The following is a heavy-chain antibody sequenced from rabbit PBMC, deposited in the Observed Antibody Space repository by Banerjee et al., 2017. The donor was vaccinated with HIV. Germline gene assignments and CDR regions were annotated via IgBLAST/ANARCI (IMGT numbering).Heavy chain of an antibody. CDR1: GFSFSNNYV. Sequence: QSLEESGGDLVKPGASPTLTCTASGFSFSNNYVMCWVRQAPGKGLEWIACTDAGSSGRTSYASWAKGRFTISKASSTTVTLQMTSLTAADTATYFCARRHTSGSGYCVGAFDPWGQGTLVTVS. D-gene: IGHD1-1*01. CDR3: ARRHTSGSGYCVGAFDP. J-gene: IGHJ2*01. V-gene: IGHV1S40*01. CDR2: TDAGSSGRT.